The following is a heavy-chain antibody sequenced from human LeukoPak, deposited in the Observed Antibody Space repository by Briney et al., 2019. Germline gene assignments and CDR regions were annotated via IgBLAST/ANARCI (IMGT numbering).Heavy chain of an antibody. J-gene: IGHJ4*02. CDR1: GFTFSSYS. CDR3: ARDPTFYSSSWYDY. Sequence: GGSLRLSCAASGFTFSSYSMNWVRQAPGKGPEWVSSISSSSSYIYYADSVKGRFTISRDNAKNSLYLQMNSLRAEDTAVYYCARDPTFYSSSWYDYWGQGTLVTVSS. D-gene: IGHD6-13*01. V-gene: IGHV3-21*01. CDR2: ISSSSSYI.